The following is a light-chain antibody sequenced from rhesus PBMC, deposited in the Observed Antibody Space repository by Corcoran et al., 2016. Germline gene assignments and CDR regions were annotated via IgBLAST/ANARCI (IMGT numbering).Light chain of an antibody. V-gene: IGKV1-21*01. Sequence: DIQMAQSPSSLSASVGDRVTITCSASRDSGNGLDCYQQKPGKSPKLLIFKASTLKSGVPERFRGSGSGTEVALTITSLQPEEFATYYCQQHHTTPRTFGLGTKVEIK. CDR1: RDSGNG. CDR2: KAS. J-gene: IGKJ1*01. CDR3: QQHHTTPRT.